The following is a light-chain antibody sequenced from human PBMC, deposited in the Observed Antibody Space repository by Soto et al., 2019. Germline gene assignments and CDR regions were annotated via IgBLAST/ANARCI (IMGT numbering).Light chain of an antibody. Sequence: EIVMTQSPGSLSVTPGERGTLSCRASQSVNRQVAWYQQRPGQAPRLLIHDTSARAAGIPARFSGSGSGTEFTLTISSLQSEDFALYYCQHNHKWPPTFGQGTKVDIK. CDR1: QSVNRQ. CDR2: DTS. J-gene: IGKJ1*01. CDR3: QHNHKWPPT. V-gene: IGKV3-15*01.